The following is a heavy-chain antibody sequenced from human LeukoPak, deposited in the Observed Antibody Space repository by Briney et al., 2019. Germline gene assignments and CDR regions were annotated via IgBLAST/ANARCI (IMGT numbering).Heavy chain of an antibody. CDR1: GFTFSSYS. CDR3: AREGNSGYYPY. CDR2: ISYDGSEK. Sequence: GGSLRLSCAASGFTFSSYSMNWVRKAPGKGLEWVAVISYDGSEKHYADPVKGRFTISRDNSKNTLYLQMSSLRAEDTAMYYCAREGNSGYYPYWGQGILVTVSS. V-gene: IGHV3-30*03. D-gene: IGHD3-22*01. J-gene: IGHJ4*02.